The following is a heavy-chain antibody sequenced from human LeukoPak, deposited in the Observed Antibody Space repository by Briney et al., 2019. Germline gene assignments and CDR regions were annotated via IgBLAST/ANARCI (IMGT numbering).Heavy chain of an antibody. J-gene: IGHJ5*02. CDR1: GGSISSSSYY. Sequence: SETLSLTCTVSGGSISSSSYYWGWIRQPPGKGLEWIGSIYYSGSTYYNPSLKSRVTISVDTSKNQFSLKLSSVTAADTAVYYCARAYSSSWYFNWFDPWGQGTLVTISS. CDR3: ARAYSSSWYFNWFDP. D-gene: IGHD6-13*01. V-gene: IGHV4-39*07. CDR2: IYYSGST.